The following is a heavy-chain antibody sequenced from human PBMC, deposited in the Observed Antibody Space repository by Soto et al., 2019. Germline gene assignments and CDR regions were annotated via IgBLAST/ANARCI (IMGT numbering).Heavy chain of an antibody. CDR1: GYGFTSYW. D-gene: IGHD6-13*01. J-gene: IGHJ3*02. V-gene: IGHV5-51*01. Sequence: GASLKISCKGSGYGFTSYWIGWVRQMPGKGLEWMGIIYPGDSDTRYSPSFQGQVTISADKSISTAYLQWSSLKASDTAMYYCARLPAYSSPHDAFDIWGQGTMVTVSS. CDR2: IYPGDSDT. CDR3: ARLPAYSSPHDAFDI.